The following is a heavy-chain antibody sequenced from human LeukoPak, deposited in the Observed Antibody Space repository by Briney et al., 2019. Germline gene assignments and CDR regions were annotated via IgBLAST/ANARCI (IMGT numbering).Heavy chain of an antibody. CDR2: FDPEDGET. V-gene: IGHV1-24*01. CDR1: GYTLTELS. CDR3: ATTSNNWNYDPGRVDAFDI. D-gene: IGHD1-7*01. Sequence: AASVKVSCKVSGYTLTELSMHWVRQAPGKGLEWMGGFDPEDGETIYAQKFQGRVTMTEDTSTDTAYMELSSLRSEDTAVHYCATTSNNWNYDPGRVDAFDIWGQGTMVTVSS. J-gene: IGHJ3*02.